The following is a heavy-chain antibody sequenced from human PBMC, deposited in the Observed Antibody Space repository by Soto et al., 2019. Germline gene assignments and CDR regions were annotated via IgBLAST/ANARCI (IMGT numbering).Heavy chain of an antibody. Sequence: PSETLSLTCTVSGGSISSSSYYWGWIRQPPGKGLEWIGSIYYSGSTYYNPSLKSRVTISVDTSKNQFSLKLSSVTAADTAVYYCARRAPTWELLSVWFDPWGQGTLVTVSS. V-gene: IGHV4-39*01. CDR2: IYYSGST. D-gene: IGHD1-26*01. J-gene: IGHJ5*02. CDR1: GGSISSSSYY. CDR3: ARRAPTWELLSVWFDP.